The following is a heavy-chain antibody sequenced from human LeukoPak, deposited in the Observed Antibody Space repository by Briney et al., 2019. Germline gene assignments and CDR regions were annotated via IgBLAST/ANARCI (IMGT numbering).Heavy chain of an antibody. J-gene: IGHJ4*02. CDR2: ISDSGGRT. CDR3: AKRGVVIRVILVGFHKEAYYFDS. D-gene: IGHD3-22*01. Sequence: GGSLRLSCAVSGITLSNYGMSWVRQAPGKALEWGAGISDSGGRTNYADSVKGRFTISRDNPKNTIYLQMNSLRAEDTAVYFCAKRGVVIRVILVGFHKEAYYFDSWGQGALVTVSS. CDR1: GITLSNYG. V-gene: IGHV3-23*01.